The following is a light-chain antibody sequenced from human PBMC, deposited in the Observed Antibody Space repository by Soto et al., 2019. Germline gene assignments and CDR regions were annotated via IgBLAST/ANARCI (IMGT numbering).Light chain of an antibody. Sequence: EIVLTQSPGTLSLSPGERATLSCRASQSVSSSYLAWYQQKPGQAPRLLIYGASSRATGIPDRFSGSGSGTDFTITISRLELEDFTVYYCQQYGISPTFGQGTKVQIK. CDR2: GAS. CDR1: QSVSSSY. CDR3: QQYGISPT. V-gene: IGKV3-20*01. J-gene: IGKJ1*01.